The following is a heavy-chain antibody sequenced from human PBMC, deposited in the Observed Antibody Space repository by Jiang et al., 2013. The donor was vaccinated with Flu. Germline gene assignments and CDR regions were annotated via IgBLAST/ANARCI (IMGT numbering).Heavy chain of an antibody. D-gene: IGHD2-2*01. J-gene: IGHJ4*02. CDR3: ARYSTQLFYFDY. CDR2: IYYSGST. V-gene: IGHV4-31*01. CDR1: GGSINSGHYY. Sequence: KPSQTLSLTCTVSGGSINSGHYYWSWIRQHPGKGLEWIGYIYYSGSTYYNPSLKSLLIISVDTSKNQFSLKLNSVTAADTAVYYCARYSTQLFYFDYWGQGTLVTVSS.